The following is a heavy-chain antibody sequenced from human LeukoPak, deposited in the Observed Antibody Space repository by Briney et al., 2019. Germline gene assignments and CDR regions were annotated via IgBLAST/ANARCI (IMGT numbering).Heavy chain of an antibody. CDR2: ISGSGGST. Sequence: PGGSLRLSCVVSGFTFSSYAMSWVRQAPGKGLEWVSGISGSGGSTYYADSVKGRFTISRDNSKNTLYLQMNSLRGEDTAVYYCAKDGDTMSGTYYYDMDVWGKGTTVTIS. CDR1: GFTFSSYA. J-gene: IGHJ6*03. D-gene: IGHD1-26*01. V-gene: IGHV3-23*01. CDR3: AKDGDTMSGTYYYDMDV.